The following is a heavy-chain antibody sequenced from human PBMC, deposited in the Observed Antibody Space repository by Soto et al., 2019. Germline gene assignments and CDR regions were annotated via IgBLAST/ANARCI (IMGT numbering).Heavy chain of an antibody. CDR2: INSDGSST. D-gene: IGHD2-2*01. CDR3: ARFGSYCSSTSCYRHFDY. CDR1: GFTFSSYW. Sequence: EVQLVESGGGLVQPGGSLRLSCAASGFTFSSYWMHWVRQAPGKGLVWVSRINSDGSSTSYADSVKGRFTISRDNAKNTLYLQMNSLRAEDTAVYYCARFGSYCSSTSCYRHFDYWGQGTLVTVSS. V-gene: IGHV3-74*01. J-gene: IGHJ4*02.